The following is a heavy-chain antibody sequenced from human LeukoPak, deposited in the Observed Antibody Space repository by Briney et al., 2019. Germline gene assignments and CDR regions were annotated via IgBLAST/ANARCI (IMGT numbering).Heavy chain of an antibody. Sequence: SVKVSCKASGGTFSSYAISWVRQAPGQGLEWMGGIIPIFGTANYAQKFQGRVTIATDESTSTAYMELSSLRSEDTAVYYCARFCSSTSCYHNWFDPWGQGTLVTVSS. CDR2: IIPIFGTA. D-gene: IGHD2-2*01. CDR1: GGTFSSYA. J-gene: IGHJ5*02. CDR3: ARFCSSTSCYHNWFDP. V-gene: IGHV1-69*05.